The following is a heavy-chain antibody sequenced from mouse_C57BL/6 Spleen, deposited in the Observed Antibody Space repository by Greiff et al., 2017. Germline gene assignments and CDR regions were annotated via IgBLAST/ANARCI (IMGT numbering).Heavy chain of an antibody. CDR3: TSICYGIDAMDY. J-gene: IGHJ4*01. V-gene: IGHV5-9-1*02. CDR2: ISSGGDYI. Sequence: EVKLVESGEGLVKPGGSLKLSCAASGFTLSSYAMSWVRQTPEKRLEWVAYISSGGDYIYYAGTVKGRFTISRDNARNTLYLQMSSVKSEDTTRYYFTSICYGIDAMDYGSQGTSVTVSS. CDR1: GFTLSSYA. D-gene: IGHD2-1*01.